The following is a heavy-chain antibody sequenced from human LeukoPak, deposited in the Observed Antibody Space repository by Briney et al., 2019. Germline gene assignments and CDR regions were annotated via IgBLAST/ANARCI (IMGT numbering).Heavy chain of an antibody. CDR1: GFTFRSYE. CDR3: VRDGGTDWYDP. J-gene: IGHJ5*02. Sequence: GGSLGLSCAASGFTFRSYEMYWARQAPGKGLEWVANIKQDGSEKTYVDSVKGRFTISRDNAKNSLYLQMNSLRVEDTAMYYCVRDGGTDWYDPWGQGTLVTVSS. CDR2: IKQDGSEK. V-gene: IGHV3-7*01. D-gene: IGHD3-16*01.